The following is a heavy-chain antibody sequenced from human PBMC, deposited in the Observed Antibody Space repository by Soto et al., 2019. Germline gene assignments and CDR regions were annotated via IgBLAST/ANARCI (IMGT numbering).Heavy chain of an antibody. V-gene: IGHV3-23*01. CDR2: ISAGGDST. CDR1: GLTFSSYA. CDR3: ADAATAYGYRGYGMDV. J-gene: IGHJ6*02. D-gene: IGHD5-18*01. Sequence: GGSLRLSCAPSGLTFSSYAMSWVPQAPGKGLEWVSAISAGGDSTYYADSVKGRFTISRDNSRNTLYLQMNSLRADDTAVYYCADAATAYGYRGYGMDVWGQGTTVTVSS.